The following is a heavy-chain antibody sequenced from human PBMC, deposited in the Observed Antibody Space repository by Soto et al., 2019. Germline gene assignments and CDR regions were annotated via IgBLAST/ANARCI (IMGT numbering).Heavy chain of an antibody. CDR1: GGTFSSFP. D-gene: IGHD6-19*01. J-gene: IGHJ5*02. V-gene: IGHV1-69*01. CDR3: ARYIAVSSGWFDP. CDR2: IVPVFGTT. Sequence: QVRLVQSGSEVRKPGSSVKVSCKASGGTFSSFPISWVRQAPGQGLEWMGGIVPVFGTTIYAQKLQGRVTITADESTNTAFMELSGLRSEDTVIYYCARYIAVSSGWFDPWGQGTLVTVSS.